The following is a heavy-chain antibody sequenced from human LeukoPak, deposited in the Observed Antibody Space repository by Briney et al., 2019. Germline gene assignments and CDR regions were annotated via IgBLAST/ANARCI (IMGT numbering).Heavy chain of an antibody. CDR3: ARPVDTASLVN. D-gene: IGHD5-18*01. CDR2: INPSGGSA. Sequence: GASVKVSCKASGYTSINYYMHWVRQAPGQGLEWMGIINPSGGSAYYAQKFQGRVTMTSDVSTSTFHMELSSLRSEDTAVYYCARPVDTASLVNWGQGTLVTVSS. CDR1: GYTSINYY. J-gene: IGHJ4*02. V-gene: IGHV1-46*01.